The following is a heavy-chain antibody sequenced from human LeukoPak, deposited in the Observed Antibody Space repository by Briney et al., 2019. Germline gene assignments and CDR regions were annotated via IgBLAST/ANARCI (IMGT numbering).Heavy chain of an antibody. Sequence: GGSLRLSCTASGFTFSAYEMNWVRQAPGKGLEWVSYISSSGSTIYYADSVKGRFTISRDNAKNSLYLQMNSLRAEDTAVYYCARDKYYYDSSGEYYFDYWGQGTLVTVSS. D-gene: IGHD3-22*01. CDR1: GFTFSAYE. CDR3: ARDKYYYDSSGEYYFDY. V-gene: IGHV3-48*03. J-gene: IGHJ4*02. CDR2: ISSSGSTI.